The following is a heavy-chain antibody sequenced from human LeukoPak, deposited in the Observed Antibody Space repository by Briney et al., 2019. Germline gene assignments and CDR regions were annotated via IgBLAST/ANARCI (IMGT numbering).Heavy chain of an antibody. V-gene: IGHV4-34*01. Sequence: SETLSLTCAVYGGSFSGYYWSWFRQPPGKGLEWIGEINHSGSTNYNPSLKSRVTISVDTSKNQFSPKLSSVTAADTAVYYCARGHCSSTSCLYYYMDVWGKGTTVTVSS. CDR2: INHSGST. D-gene: IGHD2-2*01. CDR3: ARGHCSSTSCLYYYMDV. CDR1: GGSFSGYY. J-gene: IGHJ6*03.